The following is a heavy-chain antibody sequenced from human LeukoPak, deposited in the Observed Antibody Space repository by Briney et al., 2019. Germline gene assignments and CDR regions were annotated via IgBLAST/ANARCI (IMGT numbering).Heavy chain of an antibody. CDR3: ARPIQLWSYYFDY. J-gene: IGHJ4*02. Sequence: GGSLRLSCAASGFTFSSYAMSWVRQAPGKGLEWVSAISGSGGSTYYADSVKGRFTISRDNSKNTLYLQMNSLRAEDTAVYYCARPIQLWSYYFDYWGQGTLVTVSS. CDR1: GFTFSSYA. D-gene: IGHD5-18*01. CDR2: ISGSGGST. V-gene: IGHV3-23*01.